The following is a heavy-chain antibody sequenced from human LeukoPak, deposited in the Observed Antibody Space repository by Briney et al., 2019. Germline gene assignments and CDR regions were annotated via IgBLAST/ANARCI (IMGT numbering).Heavy chain of an antibody. V-gene: IGHV3-30*02. D-gene: IGHD3-22*01. CDR2: IRYDGSNE. Sequence: GGSLRLSCAASGITFSSYGMHWVRQAPGKGLEWVAFIRYDGSNEYYADSVKGRFTISRDKSKNTLFLQMNSLRAEDTAVYYCARDRYYDSFGYYTGDPWGQGTLVTVSS. CDR3: ARDRYYDSFGYYTGDP. CDR1: GITFSSYG. J-gene: IGHJ5*02.